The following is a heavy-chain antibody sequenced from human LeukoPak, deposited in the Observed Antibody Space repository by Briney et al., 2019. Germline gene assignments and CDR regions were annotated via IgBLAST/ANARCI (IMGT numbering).Heavy chain of an antibody. CDR2: VDLEDGGT. J-gene: IGHJ4*02. Sequence: ASVKVSCKASGYTFNDYYIHWVQQAPGKGLEWMGRVDLEDGGTIYAEKFQGRVTITADTSTDTAFMDLSSLTSFDTAVYYCARGSRSFDWLRSYFDFWGQGTLVSVSP. CDR3: ARGSRSFDWLRSYFDF. V-gene: IGHV1-69-2*01. CDR1: GYTFNDYY. D-gene: IGHD3-9*01.